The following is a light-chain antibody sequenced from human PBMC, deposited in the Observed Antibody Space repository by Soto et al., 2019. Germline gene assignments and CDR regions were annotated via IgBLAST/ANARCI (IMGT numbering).Light chain of an antibody. J-gene: IGKJ4*01. Sequence: EIALTQSPGTLSLSPGERATLSCRASQSVSSSYLAWYQQKPGQAPRLLIYDASSRATGIPDRFSGSGSGTDFTLTISRLEPEDFAVYYCQQYGSSLLTFGGGTKVEIK. V-gene: IGKV3-20*01. CDR2: DAS. CDR1: QSVSSSY. CDR3: QQYGSSLLT.